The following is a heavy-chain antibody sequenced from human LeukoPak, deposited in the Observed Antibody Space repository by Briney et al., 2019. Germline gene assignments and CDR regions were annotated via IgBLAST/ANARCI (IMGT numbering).Heavy chain of an antibody. CDR2: IYYSGNT. V-gene: IGHV4-39*01. CDR1: GGSISSTIYY. J-gene: IGHJ4*02. D-gene: IGHD6-19*01. CDR3: ARQRSGWVFEN. Sequence: PSETLSLTCTVSGGSISSTIYYWAWLRQPPGKGLEWMGSIYYSGNTYYNPSLQSRATMSVDTSKNQFSLRLTSVTAADTTVYYCARQRSGWVFENWGQGTLVTVSS.